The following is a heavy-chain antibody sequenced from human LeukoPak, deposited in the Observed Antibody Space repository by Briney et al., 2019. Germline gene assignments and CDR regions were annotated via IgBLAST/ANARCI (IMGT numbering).Heavy chain of an antibody. J-gene: IGHJ4*02. D-gene: IGHD6-13*01. CDR3: ARTHDSSSWYYFDY. V-gene: IGHV3-30*02. CDR2: IRYDGSNK. Sequence: GGSLRLSCAASGFTFSSYGMHWVRQAPGKGLEWVAFIRYDGSNKYYADSVKGRFTISRDNSKNTLYLQMGSLRAEDMAVYYCARTHDSSSWYYFDYWGQGTLVTVSS. CDR1: GFTFSSYG.